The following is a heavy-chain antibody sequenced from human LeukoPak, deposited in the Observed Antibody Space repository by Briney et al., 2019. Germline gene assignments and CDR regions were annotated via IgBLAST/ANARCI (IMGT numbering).Heavy chain of an antibody. CDR1: GGSISGSY. CDR3: ARSPYYYDSSGYYDY. J-gene: IGHJ4*02. CDR2: MHNSGST. V-gene: IGHV4-59*01. D-gene: IGHD3-22*01. Sequence: SETLSLTCTVSGGSISGSYWSWIRQPPGKGLEWIAYMHNSGSTNYNPSLKSRVTISVDTSKNQFSLKLSSVTAADTAVYYCARSPYYYDSSGYYDYWGQGTLVTVSS.